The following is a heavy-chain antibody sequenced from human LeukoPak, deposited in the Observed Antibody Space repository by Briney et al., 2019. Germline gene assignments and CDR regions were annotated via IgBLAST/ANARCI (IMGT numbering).Heavy chain of an antibody. CDR3: ATGVATAFTY. D-gene: IGHD5-12*01. Sequence: ASVKVSCKASGYTFTGYYMHWVRQAPGQGLEWMAWINPDSGDSYSAPKFRGRVTMTRDTSISTASMEVSWLTSDDTAVYYCATGVATAFTYWGQGTLVTVSS. V-gene: IGHV1-2*02. CDR2: INPDSGDS. CDR1: GYTFTGYY. J-gene: IGHJ4*02.